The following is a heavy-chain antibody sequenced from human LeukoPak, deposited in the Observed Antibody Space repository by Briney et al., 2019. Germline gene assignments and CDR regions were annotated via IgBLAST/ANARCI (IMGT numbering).Heavy chain of an antibody. V-gene: IGHV3-23*01. Sequence: GGSLRLSCAASGFTFSSYAMSWVRQAPGKGLEWVSGISGSGGRTYYADSVKGRFTISRDNSKNTLYLQMNSLRAEDTAVYNCAKASAAGTVLGRDAFDIWGQGTMVTVSS. J-gene: IGHJ3*02. CDR1: GFTFSSYA. CDR3: AKASAAGTVLGRDAFDI. CDR2: ISGSGGRT. D-gene: IGHD6-19*01.